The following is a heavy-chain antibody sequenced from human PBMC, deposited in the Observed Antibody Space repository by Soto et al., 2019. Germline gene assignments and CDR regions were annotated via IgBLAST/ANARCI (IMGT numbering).Heavy chain of an antibody. Sequence: QVQLVQSGAEVKKPGASVIVSCKASGYIFTSFAIHWVRQAPGQRLEWMGWINTGLGSTKVSQKFQGRVTVTRDTAATTAYMELSSLRSEDTAVYFCARERIAVAGRGSEYLPHWGQGTLVTVSS. J-gene: IGHJ1*01. V-gene: IGHV1-3*04. CDR3: ARERIAVAGRGSEYLPH. CDR2: INTGLGST. D-gene: IGHD6-19*01. CDR1: GYIFTSFA.